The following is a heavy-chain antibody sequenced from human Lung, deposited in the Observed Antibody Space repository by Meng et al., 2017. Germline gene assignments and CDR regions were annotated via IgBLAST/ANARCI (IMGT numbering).Heavy chain of an antibody. D-gene: IGHD5-12*01. J-gene: IGHJ4*02. Sequence: QVQANPVGAGPLKHLETLSMTCVGSGGTFRDYYWSWIRQPTGKGLEWIGEIKNSGSNNYNTSLGSRAPISVDTYQNNLSMKLSSVNAADSAVYYCARGPTIMAHDFDYWGQGTLVTVSS. CDR1: GGTFRDYY. CDR3: ARGPTIMAHDFDY. V-gene: IGHV4-34*01. CDR2: IKNSGSN.